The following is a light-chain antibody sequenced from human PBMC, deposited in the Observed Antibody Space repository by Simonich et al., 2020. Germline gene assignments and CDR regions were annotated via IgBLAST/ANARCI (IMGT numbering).Light chain of an antibody. CDR3: SSYTSSSPVV. V-gene: IGLV2-14*03. CDR1: SSDVGGYNN. Sequence: QSALTQPASVSGSPGQSITISCTGTSSDVGGYNNVSWYQQPPGKSPKLMIYDVSNRPSGVSNRFSGSKSGNTASLTISGLQAEDEADYYCSSYTSSSPVVFGGGTKLTVL. CDR2: DVS. J-gene: IGLJ2*01.